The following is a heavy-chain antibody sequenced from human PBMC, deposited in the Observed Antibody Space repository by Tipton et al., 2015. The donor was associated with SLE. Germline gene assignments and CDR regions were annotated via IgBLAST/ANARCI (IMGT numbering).Heavy chain of an antibody. J-gene: IGHJ4*02. V-gene: IGHV4-39*07. CDR1: GDSISANSYH. Sequence: GLVKPSETLSLICTVSGDSISANSYHWGWVRQPPGKGLEWIGNVYYSGTTYDNPSLKSRVTISVDTSKNQFSLMLSSVTAADTALYYCAGALDTTMGPFDYWGQGTLVTVSS. CDR3: AGALDTTMGPFDY. CDR2: VYYSGTT. D-gene: IGHD5-18*01.